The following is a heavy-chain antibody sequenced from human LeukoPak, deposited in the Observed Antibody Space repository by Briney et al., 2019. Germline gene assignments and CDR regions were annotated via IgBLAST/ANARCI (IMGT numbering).Heavy chain of an antibody. CDR1: GFTFSNYG. J-gene: IGHJ6*03. V-gene: IGHV3-30*02. CDR3: AKLGVTMVRGVISGVQKTYYYYMDV. CDR2: IRYDGSNK. D-gene: IGHD3-10*01. Sequence: GSLRLSCAASGFTFSNYGMHWVRQAPGKGLEWVAFIRYDGSNKYYADSVKGRFTISRDNSKNTLYLQMNSLRAEDTAVYYCAKLGVTMVRGVISGVQKTYYYYMDVWGKGTTVTISS.